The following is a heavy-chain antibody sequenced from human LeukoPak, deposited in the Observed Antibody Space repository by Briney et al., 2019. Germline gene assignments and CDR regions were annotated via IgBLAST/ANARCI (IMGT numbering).Heavy chain of an antibody. CDR3: ARGPDIGDRLDNFAY. CDR2: IKQDASQ. Sequence: PGGSLRLSCAASGFTFSRHWMGWVRQAPGKGMEWVANIKQDASQYYVDSVRGRFIISRDNAKNSLSLQMNSLRLEDTAVYYCARGPDIGDRLDNFAYWGQGTLVTVSS. CDR1: GFTFSRHW. V-gene: IGHV3-7*01. J-gene: IGHJ4*02. D-gene: IGHD4-17*01.